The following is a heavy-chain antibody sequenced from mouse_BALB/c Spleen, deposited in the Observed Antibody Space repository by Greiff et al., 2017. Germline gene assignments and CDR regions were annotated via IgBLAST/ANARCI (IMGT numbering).Heavy chain of an antibody. D-gene: IGHD2-14*01. CDR1: GFTFSSYY. V-gene: IGHV5-6-2*01. CDR3: ARPFVYRYDDPLYAMDY. CDR2: INSNGGST. Sequence: EVQGVESGGGLVKLGGSLKLSCAASGFTFSSYYMSWVRQTPEKRLELVAAINSNGGSTYYPDTVKGRFTISRDNAKNTLYLQMSSLKSEDTALYYCARPFVYRYDDPLYAMDYWGQGTSVTVSS. J-gene: IGHJ4*01.